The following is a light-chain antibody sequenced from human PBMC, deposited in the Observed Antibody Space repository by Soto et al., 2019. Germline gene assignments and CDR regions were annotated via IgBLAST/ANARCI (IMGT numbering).Light chain of an antibody. Sequence: EIFLTQSPDTLSFSPGERATLSCRASQSVTNYTAWYQQRPGQAPRLLIYDASNRASGVPARFSGSGSGTDFTLTISDLEPADFGLYYCQQRLNWPPGFGQGTKVDIK. CDR1: QSVTNY. J-gene: IGKJ1*01. CDR3: QQRLNWPPG. CDR2: DAS. V-gene: IGKV3-11*01.